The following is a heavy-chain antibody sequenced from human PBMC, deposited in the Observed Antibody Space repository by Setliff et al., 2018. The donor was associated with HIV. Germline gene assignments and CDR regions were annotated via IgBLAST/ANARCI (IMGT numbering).Heavy chain of an antibody. CDR2: MNPNDGGT. Sequence: GASVKVSCKASGHTFANSYLHWVRQGPGQGLEWMGIMNPNDGGTQYAQNFRGRVSMTRDTSTTTVYMELYSLRSEDTAVYHCARSDISGTGYFDSWGHGTLVTVSS. CDR3: ARSDISGTGYFDS. D-gene: IGHD1-20*01. J-gene: IGHJ4*01. CDR1: GHTFANSY. V-gene: IGHV1-46*01.